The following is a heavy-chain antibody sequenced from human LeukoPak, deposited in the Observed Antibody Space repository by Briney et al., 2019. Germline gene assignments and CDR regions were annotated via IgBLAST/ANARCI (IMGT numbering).Heavy chain of an antibody. CDR3: ARQLRWDQYYFDY. J-gene: IGHJ4*02. CDR2: ISAYDGNT. D-gene: IGHD4-23*01. CDR1: GYTFTSYG. V-gene: IGHV1-18*01. Sequence: ASVKVSCKASGYTFTSYGFSWVRQAPGQGLEWMGWISAYDGNTNSAQKFQGRVIMTTDTSASTAYMELRSLRPDDTAVYYCARQLRWDQYYFDYWGQGTLVTVSS.